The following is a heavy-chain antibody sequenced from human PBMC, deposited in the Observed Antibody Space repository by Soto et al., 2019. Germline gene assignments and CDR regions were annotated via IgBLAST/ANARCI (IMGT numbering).Heavy chain of an antibody. CDR2: IYHSGST. J-gene: IGHJ5*02. Sequence: SETLSLTCAVSGYSISSGYYWGWIRQPPGKGLEWIGSIYHSGSTYYNPSLKSRVTISVDTSKNQFSLKLSSVTAADTAVYYCARGGAAAATKRVSWFDPWGQGTLVTVSS. CDR1: GYSISSGYY. CDR3: ARGGAAAATKRVSWFDP. D-gene: IGHD6-13*01. V-gene: IGHV4-38-2*01.